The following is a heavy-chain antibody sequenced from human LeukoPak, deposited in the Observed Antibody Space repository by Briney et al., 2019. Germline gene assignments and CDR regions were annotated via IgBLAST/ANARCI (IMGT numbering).Heavy chain of an antibody. CDR1: GYSFTCYW. Sequence: GESLKISCKGSGYSFTCYWIGWVRQMPGKGLEWMGIIYPGDSDTRYSPSFQGQVTISADKSISTAYLQWSSLKASDTAMYYCATAILRRCSSTSCYKRDDAFDIWGQGTMVTVSS. CDR2: IYPGDSDT. CDR3: ATAILRRCSSTSCYKRDDAFDI. J-gene: IGHJ3*02. V-gene: IGHV5-51*01. D-gene: IGHD2-2*02.